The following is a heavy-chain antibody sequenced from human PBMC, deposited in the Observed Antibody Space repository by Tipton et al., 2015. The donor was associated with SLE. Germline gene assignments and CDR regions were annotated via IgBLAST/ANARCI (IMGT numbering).Heavy chain of an antibody. CDR2: SGRGAST. J-gene: IGHJ4*02. CDR1: GFTVSSNY. Sequence: QLVQSGGGLIQPGGSLRLSCAASGFTVSSNYMTWVRQAPGKGLEWVATVSGRGASTYYADSLRGRFTISRDKSKNTVYLQMNSLRAEDTAVYYCARDYRELALDYWGQGTLVTVSS. CDR3: ARDYRELALDY. V-gene: IGHV3-66*03. D-gene: IGHD1-1*01.